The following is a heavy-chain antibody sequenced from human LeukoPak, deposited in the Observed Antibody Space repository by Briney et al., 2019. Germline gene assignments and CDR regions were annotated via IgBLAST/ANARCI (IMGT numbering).Heavy chain of an antibody. V-gene: IGHV4-59*01. CDR2: IYYSGST. D-gene: IGHD1-14*01. CDR3: AGRTRYYYYYGMDV. CDR1: GGSISSYY. Sequence: SETLSLTCTVSGGSISSYYWSWIRQPPGKGLEWIGYIYYSGSTNYNPSLKSRVTISVGTSKNQFSLKLSSVTAADTAVYYCAGRTRYYYYYGMDVWGQGTTVTVSS. J-gene: IGHJ6*02.